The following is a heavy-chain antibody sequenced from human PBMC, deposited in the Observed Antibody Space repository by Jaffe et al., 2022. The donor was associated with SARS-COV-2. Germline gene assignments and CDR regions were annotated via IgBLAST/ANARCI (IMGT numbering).Heavy chain of an antibody. CDR3: ARAAAAGPFDY. J-gene: IGHJ4*02. D-gene: IGHD6-13*01. Sequence: QVQLQESGPGLVKPSQTLSLACSVSGGSISSGSYHWSWIRQPAGKGLEWIGRIYASGSSTYNPSLKSRVTISVDTSKNQFSLKLSSVTAADTAVYYCARAAAAGPFDYWGQGTLVTVSS. CDR1: GGSISSGSYH. CDR2: IYASGSS. V-gene: IGHV4-61*02.